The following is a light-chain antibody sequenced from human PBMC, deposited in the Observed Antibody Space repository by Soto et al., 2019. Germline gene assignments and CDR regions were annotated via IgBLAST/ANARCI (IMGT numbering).Light chain of an antibody. Sequence: DIQLTQSPSFLSASVGDRVSITCRASQGINFNLAWYQQRPGKAPKLLIYDASSLESGVPSRFSGSGSGTEFTLTISSLQSEDFAVYYCQQYNSWPLTFGGGTKVDI. J-gene: IGKJ4*01. CDR2: DAS. CDR1: QGINFN. V-gene: IGKV1-9*01. CDR3: QQYNSWPLT.